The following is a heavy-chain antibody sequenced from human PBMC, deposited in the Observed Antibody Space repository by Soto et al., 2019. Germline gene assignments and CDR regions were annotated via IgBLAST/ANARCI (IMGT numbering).Heavy chain of an antibody. V-gene: IGHV3-66*01. CDR3: ARAVNYYYYGMDV. CDR1: GFTVSSNS. Sequence: EVPLVESGGGLVQPGGSLRLSCVASGFTVSSNSMSWVRQAPGKGLEWVSVIYSGGSTYYADSVKGRFTISRDNSKNTLYLQMNNLRAEDTAVYYCARAVNYYYYGMDVWGQGTTVTVSS. D-gene: IGHD3-22*01. CDR2: IYSGGST. J-gene: IGHJ6*02.